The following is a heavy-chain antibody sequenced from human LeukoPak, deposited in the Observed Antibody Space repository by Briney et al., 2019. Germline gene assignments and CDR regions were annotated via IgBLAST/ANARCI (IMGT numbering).Heavy chain of an antibody. V-gene: IGHV3-11*01. D-gene: IGHD3-10*01. CDR3: ARYHYGSGSKNPFDY. CDR2: ISSSGSTI. CDR1: GFTFSDYY. Sequence: GGSLRLSCAASGFTFSDYYMSWIRQAPGKGLEWVSYISSSGSTIYYADSVKGRFTISRDNAKNSLYLQMNSLRAEDTAEYYCARYHYGSGSKNPFDYWGQGTLVTVSS. J-gene: IGHJ4*02.